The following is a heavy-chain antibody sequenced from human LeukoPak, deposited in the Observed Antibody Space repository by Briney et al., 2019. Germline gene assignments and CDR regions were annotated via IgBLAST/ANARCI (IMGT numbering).Heavy chain of an antibody. J-gene: IGHJ4*02. CDR2: ISGSAGST. CDR1: GFAFSSYA. V-gene: IGHV3-23*01. Sequence: GGSLRLSCAASGFAFSSYAMSWVRQAPGKGLEWVSAISGSAGSTYYADSVKGRFTISRDNSKNTLSLQMNSLRVEDTAVYYCAKGKSGYSGHTIFSYWGQGTLVTVSS. CDR3: AKGKSGYSGHTIFSY. D-gene: IGHD5-12*01.